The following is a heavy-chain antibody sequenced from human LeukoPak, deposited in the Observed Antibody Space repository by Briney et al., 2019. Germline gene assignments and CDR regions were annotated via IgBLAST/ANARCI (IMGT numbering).Heavy chain of an antibody. D-gene: IGHD2-2*01. CDR2: IIPIFGTA. Sequence: SVKVSCKASGGTFSSCAISWVRQAPGQGLEWMGGIIPIFGTANYAQKFQGRVTITADESTSTAYMELSSLRSEDTAVYYCARDPTYCSSTTCYAGTYCHFWGQGTLVTVSS. CDR1: GGTFSSCA. J-gene: IGHJ4*02. CDR3: ARDPTYCSSTTCYAGTYCHF. V-gene: IGHV1-69*13.